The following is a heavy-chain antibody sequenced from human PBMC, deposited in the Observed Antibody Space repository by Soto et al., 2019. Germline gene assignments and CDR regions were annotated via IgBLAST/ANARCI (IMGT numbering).Heavy chain of an antibody. V-gene: IGHV1-3*01. CDR2: INVGKGDT. CDR3: VRVGDSGWTLDF. CDR1: GSTFTAFA. J-gene: IGHJ4*02. Sequence: ASVKVSCKTSGSTFTAFAVHWVRQASEQKIEWKRWINVGKGDTKSTQNIQGRVTITRYTSASTVYMELSSLRSEYTAIYYCVRVGDSGWTLDFWGQGTLVTVSS. D-gene: IGHD6-25*01.